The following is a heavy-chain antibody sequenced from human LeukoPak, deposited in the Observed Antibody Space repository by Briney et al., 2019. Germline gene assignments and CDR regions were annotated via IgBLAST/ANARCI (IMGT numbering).Heavy chain of an antibody. CDR1: GFTFSSYW. Sequence: GGSLRLSCAASGFTFSSYWMHWVRQAPGKGLVWVSRINSDGSSTSYADSVKGRFTISRDNAKNTLYLQMNSLRAEDTAVYYCARNRYCSGGSCYSDAFDIWGQGTMVTVSS. J-gene: IGHJ3*02. V-gene: IGHV3-74*01. CDR2: INSDGSST. D-gene: IGHD2-15*01. CDR3: ARNRYCSGGSCYSDAFDI.